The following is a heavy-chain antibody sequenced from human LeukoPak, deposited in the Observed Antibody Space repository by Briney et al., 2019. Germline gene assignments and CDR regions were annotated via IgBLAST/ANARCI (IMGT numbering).Heavy chain of an antibody. Sequence: GGSLRLSCAASGFTFSSYAMHWVRQAPGKGLEWVAVISYDGSNKYYADFVKGRFTISRDNSKNTLYLQMNSLRAEDTAVYYCAKERRGYSFLFDYWGQGTLVTVSS. D-gene: IGHD5-18*01. J-gene: IGHJ4*02. CDR2: ISYDGSNK. V-gene: IGHV3-30-3*01. CDR1: GFTFSSYA. CDR3: AKERRGYSFLFDY.